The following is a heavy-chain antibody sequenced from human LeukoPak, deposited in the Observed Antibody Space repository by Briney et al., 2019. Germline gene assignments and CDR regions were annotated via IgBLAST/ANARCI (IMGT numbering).Heavy chain of an antibody. CDR1: GASISSWY. CDR3: ARETSLAGFASGLGFNY. D-gene: IGHD6-19*01. Sequence: SETLSLTCTVSGASISSWYWSWIRQPPGKGLEWIGYIYGSGNTNYNPSLKSRVTMSIDTSKNQFSLMLTSVTAADTATYYCARETSLAGFASGLGFNYWGQGILATVSS. CDR2: IYGSGNT. J-gene: IGHJ4*02. V-gene: IGHV4-59*01.